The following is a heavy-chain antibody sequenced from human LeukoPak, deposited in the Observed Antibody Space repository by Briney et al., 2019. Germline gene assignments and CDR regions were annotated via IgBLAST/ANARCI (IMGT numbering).Heavy chain of an antibody. Sequence: PSETLSLTCTVSGGSISSLTHYWGWIRQPPGKRLEWIGNIYYNGNTYYNSSLKSRVTISLDTSKNQFSLKLTSVIAADTAVYFCARSGTYQYSSTSDYWGQGTLVTVSS. CDR3: ARSGTYQYSSTSDY. CDR1: GGSISSLTHY. D-gene: IGHD6-13*01. V-gene: IGHV4-39*07. CDR2: IYYNGNT. J-gene: IGHJ4*02.